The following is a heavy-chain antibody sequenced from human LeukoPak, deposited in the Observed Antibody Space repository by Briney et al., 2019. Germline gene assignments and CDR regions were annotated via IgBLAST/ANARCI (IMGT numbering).Heavy chain of an antibody. D-gene: IGHD4-11*01. J-gene: IGHJ4*02. V-gene: IGHV3-23*01. CDR2: INGGGVNT. CDR3: AKDLYSNYGPADY. CDR1: GFTLSDYY. Sequence: GGSLRLSCAVSGFTLSDYYMDWVRLAPGKGLEWVSTINGGGVNTHYADSVGGRFTISRDNSKNTLFLQMNSLRDEDTAVYYCAKDLYSNYGPADYWGQGNLVTVSS.